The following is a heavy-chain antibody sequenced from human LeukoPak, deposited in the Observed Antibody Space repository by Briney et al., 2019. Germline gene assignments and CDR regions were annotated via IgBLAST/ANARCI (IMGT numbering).Heavy chain of an antibody. CDR1: GFTFDDYA. J-gene: IGHJ5*01. CDR3: VRNRVVVPNGDWFDS. Sequence: GGSLRLSCAASGFTFDDYAMHWVRQAPGKGLEWVSGISWNSGSIGYADSVKGRFTISRDNAKNSLYLQMNSLRAEDTAVYYCVRNRVVVPNGDWFDSWCRGTLVTVSS. V-gene: IGHV3-9*01. D-gene: IGHD2-8*01. CDR2: ISWNSGSI.